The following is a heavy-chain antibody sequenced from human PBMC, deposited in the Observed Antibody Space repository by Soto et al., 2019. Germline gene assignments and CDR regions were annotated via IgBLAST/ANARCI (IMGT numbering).Heavy chain of an antibody. Sequence: QVQLVQSGAEVKKPGASVKISCAASGYTFRSYYIQGMRQAPGQGLEWMGLVNPSGGSTGYAPKFQGRVTMTRDMSTSTVFMDMRGLRSDDTAVYFCARGLGPSYQGGSWSVVDYGGRGTLVTVSS. CDR2: VNPSGGST. CDR3: ARGLGPSYQGGSWSVVDY. V-gene: IGHV1-46*01. D-gene: IGHD2-2*01. CDR1: GYTFRSYY. J-gene: IGHJ4*02.